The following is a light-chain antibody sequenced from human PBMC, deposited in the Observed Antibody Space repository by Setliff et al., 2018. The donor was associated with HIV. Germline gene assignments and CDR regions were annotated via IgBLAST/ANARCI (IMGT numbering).Light chain of an antibody. CDR2: EVS. Sequence: QSALTQPASVSGSPGQSITISCTGVTSDIDGYDYITWYQQYPGKAPKLVIFEVSNRPSGVPDRFSGSKSGNTASLTISGLQSDDEADYYCNSYSRTTDYVFGTGTKVT. V-gene: IGLV2-14*03. CDR1: TSDIDGYDY. J-gene: IGLJ1*01. CDR3: NSYSRTTDYV.